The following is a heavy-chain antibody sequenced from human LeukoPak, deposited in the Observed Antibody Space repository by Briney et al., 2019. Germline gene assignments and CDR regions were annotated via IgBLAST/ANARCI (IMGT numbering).Heavy chain of an antibody. D-gene: IGHD4-11*01. CDR2: ISSSGSTI. V-gene: IGHV3-11*04. CDR3: ARDSPYSNYYYYYYMDV. Sequence: NTGRSLRLSCAASGFTFSDYYMSWIRQAPGKGLEWVSYISSSGSTIYYADSVKGRFTISRDNAKNSLYLQMNSLRAEDTAVYYCARDSPYSNYYYYYYMDVWGKGTTVTVSS. J-gene: IGHJ6*03. CDR1: GFTFSDYY.